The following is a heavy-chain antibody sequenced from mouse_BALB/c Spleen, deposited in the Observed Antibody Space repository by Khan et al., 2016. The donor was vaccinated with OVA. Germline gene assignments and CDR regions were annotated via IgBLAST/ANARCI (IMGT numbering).Heavy chain of an antibody. V-gene: IGHV2-9*02. J-gene: IGHJ2*01. CDR1: GFSLTSYG. CDR3: TRLEDK. Sequence: QVQLKESGPGLVAPSQSLSITCTVSGFSLTSYGVHWVRQPPGKGLEWLGVIWAGGSTNYYSALMSRMGISTDNSKSQVFLKMNSLQTEDTAMYYCTRLEDKWGQGTTLTVSA. CDR2: IWAGGST.